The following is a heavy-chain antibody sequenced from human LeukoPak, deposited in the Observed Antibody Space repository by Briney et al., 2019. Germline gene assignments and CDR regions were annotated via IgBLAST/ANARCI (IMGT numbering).Heavy chain of an antibody. Sequence: GGSLRLSCAASGFTFSSYSMNWVRQAPGKGLEWVSSISSSSSYIYYADSVRGRFTISRDNAKNSLYLQMNSLRAEDTAVYYRARGGGSGYYAYYFDYWGQGTLVTVSS. V-gene: IGHV3-21*01. J-gene: IGHJ4*02. CDR1: GFTFSSYS. CDR2: ISSSSSYI. CDR3: ARGGGSGYYAYYFDY. D-gene: IGHD3-22*01.